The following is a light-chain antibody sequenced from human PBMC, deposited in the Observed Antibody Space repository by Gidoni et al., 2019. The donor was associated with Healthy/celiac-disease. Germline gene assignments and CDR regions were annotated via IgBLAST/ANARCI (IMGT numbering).Light chain of an antibody. J-gene: IGKJ5*01. CDR1: QSVSSSY. V-gene: IGKV3-20*01. CDR3: QQYGSSPGIT. Sequence: ESVLRQCPGTLSLSPGERATLSCRASQSVSSSYLAWYQQKPGQAPRLLIYGASSRATGIPDRFSSSGSATDFTLTISRLEPEDFAVYYCQQYGSSPGITFGPGTRLEIK. CDR2: GAS.